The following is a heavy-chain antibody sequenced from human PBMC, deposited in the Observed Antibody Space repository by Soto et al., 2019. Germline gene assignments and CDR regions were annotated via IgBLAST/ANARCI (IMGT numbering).Heavy chain of an antibody. D-gene: IGHD6-19*01. CDR1: GFTFSSYG. CDR3: AKDVSVSAEAGSPLDY. V-gene: IGHV3-30*18. Sequence: QVQLVESGGGVVQPGRSLRLSCAASGFTFSSYGMHWVRQAPGKGLEWVALISYDGSIKYYVDSVKGRFTISRDNSKNRLDLQMNSLRVEDTAAYYCAKDVSVSAEAGSPLDYWGQGALVTVSS. J-gene: IGHJ4*02. CDR2: ISYDGSIK.